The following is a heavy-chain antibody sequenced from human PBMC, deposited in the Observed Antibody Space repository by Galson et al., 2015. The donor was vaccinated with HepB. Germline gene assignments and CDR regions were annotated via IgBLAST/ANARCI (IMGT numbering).Heavy chain of an antibody. V-gene: IGHV1-18*01. Sequence: SVKVSCKASGYTFTSYGISWVRQAPGQGLEWMGWISAYNGNTNYAQKLQGRVTMTTDTSTSTAYMELRSLRSDDTAVYYCARDCSSTSCYNYYYYMDVWGKGTTVTVSS. CDR3: ARDCSSTSCYNYYYYMDV. D-gene: IGHD2-2*02. CDR1: GYTFTSYG. CDR2: ISAYNGNT. J-gene: IGHJ6*03.